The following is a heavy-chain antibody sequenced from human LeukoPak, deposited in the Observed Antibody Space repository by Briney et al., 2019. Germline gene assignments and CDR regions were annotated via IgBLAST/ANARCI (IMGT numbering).Heavy chain of an antibody. D-gene: IGHD5/OR15-5a*01. V-gene: IGHV3-23*01. J-gene: IGHJ4*02. CDR3: TKDSSVPFGITD. Sequence: GGSLRLSCEASGIILSNSAMSCVRQAPGKGLEWVSAIGGSGSNTYYADSVKGRFTISRDNSKSTLSLQLNSLRAEDTAVYYCTKDSSVPFGITDWGQGTLVTVSS. CDR2: IGGSGSNT. CDR1: GIILSNSA.